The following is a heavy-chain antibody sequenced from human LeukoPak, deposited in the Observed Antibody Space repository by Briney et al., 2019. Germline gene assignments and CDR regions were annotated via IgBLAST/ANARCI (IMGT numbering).Heavy chain of an antibody. D-gene: IGHD6-6*01. CDR2: IWYGGSNK. Sequence: GGSLRLSCAASGFTFSSYGMHWVRQAPGKGLEWVAVIWYGGSNKYYADSVKGRFTISRDNSKSTLYLQMNSLRAEDTAVYYCAKDGSSSSGFDYWGQGTLVTVSS. V-gene: IGHV3-30*02. CDR3: AKDGSSSSGFDY. CDR1: GFTFSSYG. J-gene: IGHJ4*02.